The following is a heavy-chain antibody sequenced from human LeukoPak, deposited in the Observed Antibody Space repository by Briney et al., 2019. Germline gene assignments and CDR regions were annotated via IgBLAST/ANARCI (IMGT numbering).Heavy chain of an antibody. J-gene: IGHJ4*02. CDR2: INHSGST. D-gene: IGHD5-12*01. Sequence: PSETLSLTCAVYGGSFSGYYWSWIRQPPGKGLEWIGEINHSGSTNYNPSLKSRVTISVDTSKNQFSLKLSSVTAADTAVYYCARGQRGGYSGYDLDCWGQGTLVTVSS. CDR3: ARGQRGGYSGYDLDC. CDR1: GGSFSGYY. V-gene: IGHV4-34*01.